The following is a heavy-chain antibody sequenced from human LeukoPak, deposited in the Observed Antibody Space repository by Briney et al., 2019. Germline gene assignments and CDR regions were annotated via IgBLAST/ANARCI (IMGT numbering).Heavy chain of an antibody. CDR3: ARRERYCSSTSCYSYFDY. Sequence: SETLSLTCSVSGGSVSSYYWSWIRQPPGKGLEWIGYIYYSGSTNYNPSLKSRVTISVDTSKNQFSLKLSSVTAADTAVYYCARRERYCSSTSCYSYFDYWGQGTLVTVSS. CDR2: IYYSGST. D-gene: IGHD2-2*02. V-gene: IGHV4-59*02. J-gene: IGHJ4*02. CDR1: GGSVSSYY.